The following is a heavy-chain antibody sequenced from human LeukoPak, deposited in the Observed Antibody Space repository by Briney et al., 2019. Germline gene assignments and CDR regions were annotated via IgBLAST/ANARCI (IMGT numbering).Heavy chain of an antibody. J-gene: IGHJ3*02. V-gene: IGHV1-58*01. Sequence: APVKVSCKASGFTFTSSAVQWVRQARGQRLEWIGWIVVGSGNTNYAQKFQERVTITRDMSTSTAYMELSSLRSEDTAVYYCAASAPYSSSWFDAFDIWGQGTMDTVSS. CDR3: AASAPYSSSWFDAFDI. D-gene: IGHD6-13*01. CDR1: GFTFTSSA. CDR2: IVVGSGNT.